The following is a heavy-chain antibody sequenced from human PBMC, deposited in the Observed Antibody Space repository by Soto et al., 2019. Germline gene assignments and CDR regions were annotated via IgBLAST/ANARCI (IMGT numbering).Heavy chain of an antibody. CDR3: EQVKSSGPLDY. J-gene: IGHJ4*02. CDR1: GFTFSSYG. V-gene: IGHV3-30*18. Sequence: QVQLVESGGGVVQPGRSLRLSCAASGFTFSSYGMHWVRQAPGKGQEWVAVVSYDGRNKYYADSVKDRFIISKDNSMTSLCLQMNSLRAQDRAVYYCEQVKSSGPLDYWGQGALVTVSS. CDR2: VSYDGRNK.